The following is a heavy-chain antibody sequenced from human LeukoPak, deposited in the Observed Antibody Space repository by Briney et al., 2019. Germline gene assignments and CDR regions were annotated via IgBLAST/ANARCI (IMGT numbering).Heavy chain of an antibody. CDR2: INHSGST. CDR3: ARGNVGGSLRALDY. J-gene: IGHJ4*02. D-gene: IGHD4-17*01. CDR1: GGSFSGYY. Sequence: SETLSLTCAVYGGSFSGYYWSWIRQPPGKGLEWIGEINHSGSTNYNPSLKSRVTISVDTSKNQFSLKLSSVTAADTAGYYCARGNVGGSLRALDYWGQGTLVTVSS. V-gene: IGHV4-34*01.